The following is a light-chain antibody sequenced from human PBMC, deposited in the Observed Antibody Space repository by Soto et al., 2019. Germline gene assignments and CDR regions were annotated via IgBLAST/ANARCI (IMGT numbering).Light chain of an antibody. CDR2: ANT. Sequence: QSVLTQPPSVSGAPGQRVTISCTGNSSNIGTGYDVHWYQQLPGTVPKLLIYANTNRPSGVPDRFSGSKSDTSASLAITGLQAEDEADYYCQSYDSSLSAWVFGGGTKLTVL. CDR3: QSYDSSLSAWV. V-gene: IGLV1-40*01. J-gene: IGLJ3*02. CDR1: SSNIGTGYD.